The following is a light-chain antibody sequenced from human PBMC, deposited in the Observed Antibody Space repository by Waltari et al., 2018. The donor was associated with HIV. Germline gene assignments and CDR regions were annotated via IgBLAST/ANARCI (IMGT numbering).Light chain of an antibody. CDR2: EVS. CDR1: SSDVGGYNY. CDR3: SSYTSSSLVV. V-gene: IGLV2-14*01. Sequence: QSALTQPASVSGSPGQSITISCTGTSSDVGGYNYVSWYQQHPGKAPKLMIYEVSNRPSGVSNRFSGSKCGNTASLTISGLQAEDEADYYCSSYTSSSLVVFGGGTKLTVL. J-gene: IGLJ2*01.